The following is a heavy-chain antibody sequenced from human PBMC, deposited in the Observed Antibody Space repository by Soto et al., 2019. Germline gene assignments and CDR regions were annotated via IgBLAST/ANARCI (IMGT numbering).Heavy chain of an antibody. CDR3: ARMGISLSRDAGDY. CDR1: GGTFSSYA. Sequence: QVQLVQSGAEVKKPGSSVKVSCKASGGTFSSYAISWVRQAPGQGLEWMGGIIPIFGTANYAQKFQGRVTITADESTSTAYMAVSSLRAEDPAVYCCARMGISLSRDAGDYWGQVALVTVS. CDR2: IIPIFGTA. V-gene: IGHV1-69*01. J-gene: IGHJ4*02. D-gene: IGHD6-13*01.